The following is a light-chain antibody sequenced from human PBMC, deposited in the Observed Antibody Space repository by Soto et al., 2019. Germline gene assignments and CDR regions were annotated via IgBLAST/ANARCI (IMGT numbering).Light chain of an antibody. J-gene: IGKJ1*01. V-gene: IGKV1-5*01. CDR1: QSVSGW. Sequence: DSQMAQSPSTRSASVGERAYITCRASQSVSGWLAWYQQKPGEDPKLLIYDASALPRGVPSRFSCSGSGTKVTLTIASLHTDEVATYYCQQYETFSGTFGPGTK. CDR3: QQYETFSGT. CDR2: DAS.